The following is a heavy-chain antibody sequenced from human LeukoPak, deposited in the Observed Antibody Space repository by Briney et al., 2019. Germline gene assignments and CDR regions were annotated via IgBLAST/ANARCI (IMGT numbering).Heavy chain of an antibody. CDR1: GGSISSSSYY. D-gene: IGHD2-2*01. CDR2: IYYSGST. Sequence: SETLSLTCTVSGGSISSSSYYWGWIRQPPGKGLEWIGSIYYSGSTYYNPSLKSRVTTSVDTSKNQFSLKLSSVTAADTAVYYCARLGYCSSTSCYNFDYWGQGTLVTVSS. CDR3: ARLGYCSSTSCYNFDY. J-gene: IGHJ4*02. V-gene: IGHV4-39*01.